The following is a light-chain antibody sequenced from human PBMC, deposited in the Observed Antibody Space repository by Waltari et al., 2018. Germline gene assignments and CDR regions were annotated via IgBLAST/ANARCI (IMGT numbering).Light chain of an antibody. Sequence: QLVVTQSPSVSAALGASVKLTCTLSSGHRRNVIAWLQQHPEKGPRYLMKVNSDGSHSKGDEIPDRFSGSSSGAERYLTISNVQSEDEADYYCETGGHGTWVFGGGTRLTVL. CDR3: ETGGHGTWV. CDR2: VNSDGSH. J-gene: IGLJ3*02. CDR1: SGHRRNV. V-gene: IGLV4-69*01.